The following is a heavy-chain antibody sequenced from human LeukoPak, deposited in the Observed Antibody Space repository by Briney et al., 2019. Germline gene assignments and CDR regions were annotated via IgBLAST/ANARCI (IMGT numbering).Heavy chain of an antibody. CDR1: GGSFSGYY. CDR2: INHSGST. J-gene: IGHJ5*02. D-gene: IGHD6-6*01. V-gene: IGHV4-34*01. CDR3: ARVGARTAARPNWFDP. Sequence: SETLSLTCAVYGGSFSGYYWSWIRQPPGKGLEWIGEINHSGSTNYNPSLKSRVTISVDTSKNQFSLKLSSVTAADTAVYYCARVGARTAARPNWFDPWGQGTLVTVSS.